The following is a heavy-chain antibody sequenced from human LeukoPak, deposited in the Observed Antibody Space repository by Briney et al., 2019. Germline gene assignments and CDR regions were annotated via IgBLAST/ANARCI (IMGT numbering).Heavy chain of an antibody. D-gene: IGHD4-17*01. CDR2: INPNSGGT. CDR1: GYPFTGYY. CDR3: ARRSYGDPAFYYYYMDV. J-gene: IGHJ6*03. V-gene: IGHV1-2*02. Sequence: ASVKVSCKASGYPFTGYYMHWVRQAPGQGLEWMEWINPNSGGTNYAQKFQGRVTMTRDTSISTAYMELSRLRSDDTAVYYCARRSYGDPAFYYYYMDVWGKGTTVTVSS.